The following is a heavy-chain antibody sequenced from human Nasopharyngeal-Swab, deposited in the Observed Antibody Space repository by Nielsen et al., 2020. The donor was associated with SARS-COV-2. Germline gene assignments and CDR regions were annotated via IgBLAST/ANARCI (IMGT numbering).Heavy chain of an antibody. D-gene: IGHD3-10*01. Sequence: ASVKVSCKASGYTFTSYGISWVRQAPGQGLEWMGIINPSGGSATYAQRFQGKVTMTRDTSTSTVFMELSSLKSEDTAVYYCARDRYGSGSFLGYWGQGTLVTVSS. V-gene: IGHV1-46*01. CDR3: ARDRYGSGSFLGY. CDR2: INPSGGSA. CDR1: GYTFTSYG. J-gene: IGHJ4*02.